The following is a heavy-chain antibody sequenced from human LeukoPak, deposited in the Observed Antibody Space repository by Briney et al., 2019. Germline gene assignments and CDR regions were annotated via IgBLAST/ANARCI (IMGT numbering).Heavy chain of an antibody. CDR2: IYTSGST. D-gene: IGHD3-9*01. V-gene: IGHV4-4*07. CDR1: GGSISSYY. CDR3: ARDLEAPYYDILTGQEYGMDV. J-gene: IGHJ6*02. Sequence: SETLSLTCTVSGGSISSYYWSWIRQPAGKGLEWIGRIYTSGSTNYDPSLKSRVTMSVDTSKNQFSLKLSSVTAADTAVYYCARDLEAPYYDILTGQEYGMDVWGQGITVTVSS.